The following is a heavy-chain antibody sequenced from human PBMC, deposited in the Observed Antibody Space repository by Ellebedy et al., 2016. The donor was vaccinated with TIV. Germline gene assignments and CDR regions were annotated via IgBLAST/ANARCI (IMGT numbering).Heavy chain of an antibody. D-gene: IGHD6-6*01. Sequence: GESLKISXAASGFTVSSNYMSWVRQAPGKGLEWVSVIYSGGSTYYADSVKGRFTISRDNAKNSLYLQMNSLRAEDTAVYYCARAGGSSSSYYYYYMDVWGKGTTVTVSS. CDR3: ARAGGSSSSYYYYYMDV. J-gene: IGHJ6*03. V-gene: IGHV3-53*01. CDR2: IYSGGST. CDR1: GFTVSSNY.